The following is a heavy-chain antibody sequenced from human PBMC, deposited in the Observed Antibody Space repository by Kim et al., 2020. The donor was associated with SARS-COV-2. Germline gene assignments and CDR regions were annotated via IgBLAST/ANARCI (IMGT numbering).Heavy chain of an antibody. CDR3: ARDSYGMGV. CDR1: GFTFSSYA. CDR2: ISYDGSNK. J-gene: IGHJ6*02. V-gene: IGHV3-30*04. Sequence: GGSLRLSCAASGFTFSSYAMHWVRQAPGKGLEWVAVISYDGSNKYYADSVKGRFTISRDNSKNTLYLQMNSLRAEDTAVYYCARDSYGMGVWGQWTTVT.